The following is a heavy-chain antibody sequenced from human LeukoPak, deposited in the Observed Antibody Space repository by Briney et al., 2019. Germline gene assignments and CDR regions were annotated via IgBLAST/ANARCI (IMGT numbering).Heavy chain of an antibody. D-gene: IGHD5-18*01. V-gene: IGHV3-48*03. CDR2: ISSSGSTI. Sequence: PGGSLRLSCAASGFTFSSYEMNWVRQAPGKGLEWVSYISSSGSTIYYADSVEGRFTISRDNAKNSLYLQMNSLRAEDTAVYYCARLEYSYGYGPYYYYYMDVWGKGTTVTVSS. CDR3: ARLEYSYGYGPYYYYYMDV. J-gene: IGHJ6*03. CDR1: GFTFSSYE.